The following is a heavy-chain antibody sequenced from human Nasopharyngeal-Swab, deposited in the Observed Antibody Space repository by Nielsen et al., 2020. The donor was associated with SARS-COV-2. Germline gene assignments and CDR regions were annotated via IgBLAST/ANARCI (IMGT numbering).Heavy chain of an antibody. V-gene: IGHV3-30*18. Sequence: GGSLRLSCAASGFTFSSYGMHWVRQAPGKGLEWVAVISYDGSNKYYADSVKGRFTISRDDYKSTLYLQMNSLRAEDTAVYYCAKGGYTSFFDYWGQGTLVTVSS. D-gene: IGHD5-18*01. CDR2: ISYDGSNK. CDR1: GFTFSSYG. J-gene: IGHJ4*02. CDR3: AKGGYTSFFDY.